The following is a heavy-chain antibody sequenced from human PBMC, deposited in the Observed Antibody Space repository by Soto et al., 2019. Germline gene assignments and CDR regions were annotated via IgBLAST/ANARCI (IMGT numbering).Heavy chain of an antibody. D-gene: IGHD1-1*01. CDR3: GKDGTTPYKTNAKSVY. V-gene: IGHV3-30*18. CDR2: ISYDGSNE. J-gene: IGHJ4*02. Sequence: RSLRLSCAASGFTFSSYGMHWVRQAPGKGLEWVAVISYDGSNEYYADSVKGRFTISRDNSKNTLYLQMNSLRAEDTAVYYRGKDGTTPYKTNAKSVYCGQGRLVTVS. CDR1: GFTFSSYG.